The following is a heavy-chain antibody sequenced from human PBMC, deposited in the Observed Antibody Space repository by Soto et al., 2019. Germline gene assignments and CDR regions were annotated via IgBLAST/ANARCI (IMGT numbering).Heavy chain of an antibody. CDR2: INQDGTEK. J-gene: IGHJ6*02. CDR3: TRGPPGGYGMDV. V-gene: IGHV3-7*03. Sequence: GGSLRLSCAASGLAFSTHWMTWVRQAPGKGLEWVANINQDGTEKYYVDSVKGRFTVSRDNAKNSLYLQMEGLRVEDTAVYYCTRGPPGGYGMDVWGQGTTVTVSS. CDR1: GLAFSTHW. D-gene: IGHD3-16*01.